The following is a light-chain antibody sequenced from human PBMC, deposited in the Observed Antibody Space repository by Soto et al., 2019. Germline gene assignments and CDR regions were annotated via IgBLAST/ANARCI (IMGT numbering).Light chain of an antibody. J-gene: IGKJ1*01. CDR3: QQYSTYPWT. CDR1: QSISSW. CDR2: DAS. Sequence: DIQMTQSPSTLSASVGDRVTITCRASQSISSWLAWYQQKPGKAPKVLIFDASSLESGVPSRFSGSGSATESTLTLSSLQPDDFATYYCQQYSTYPWTFGQGTKVEIK. V-gene: IGKV1-5*01.